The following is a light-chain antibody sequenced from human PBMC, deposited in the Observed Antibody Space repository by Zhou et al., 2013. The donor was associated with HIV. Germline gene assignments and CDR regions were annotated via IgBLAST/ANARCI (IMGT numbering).Light chain of an antibody. CDR3: MQALQTPRT. CDR2: LGS. Sequence: DIVMTQSPLSLPVTPGEPASISCRSSQSLLHTDGYNYLDWYLQKPGQSPQLLIYLGSNRASGVPDRFSGSGSGTDFTLKISRVEAEDVGVYYCMQALQTPRTFGPGDRSWRSN. V-gene: IGKV2-28*01. J-gene: IGKJ2*01. CDR1: QSLLHTDGYNY.